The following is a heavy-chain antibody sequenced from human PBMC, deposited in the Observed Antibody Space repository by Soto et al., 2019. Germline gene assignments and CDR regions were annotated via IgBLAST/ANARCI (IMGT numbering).Heavy chain of an antibody. CDR3: VKARWIGEFDGFDS. J-gene: IGHJ4*02. D-gene: IGHD3-10*01. V-gene: IGHV3-30*18. CDR2: ISFDGTPK. CDR1: GFNFYSYD. Sequence: QAHLEESGGGVVQPGRSLSLSCVTSGFNFYSYDMRWVRQAPGKGLQWVAGISFDGTPKYHEDSVKGRFTVSRDNSRNTPSLHMKSLRKDDTAIYYCVKARWIGEFDGFDSWGQGTLVTLSS.